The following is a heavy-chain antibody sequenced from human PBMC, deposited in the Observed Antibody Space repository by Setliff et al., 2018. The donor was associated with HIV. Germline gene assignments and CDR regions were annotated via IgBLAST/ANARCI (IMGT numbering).Heavy chain of an antibody. D-gene: IGHD5-12*01. CDR3: ARGGWLQSAFDY. V-gene: IGHV1-18*01. CDR2: ISVDKGDT. Sequence: ASVKVSCKASGYTFINYGITWVRQAPGQGLEWMGWISVDKGDTNYAQKVQGRVTMTTDTSTSTAYMELRSLRSDDTAVYYCARGGWLQSAFDYWGQGTLVTVSS. CDR1: GYTFINYG. J-gene: IGHJ4*02.